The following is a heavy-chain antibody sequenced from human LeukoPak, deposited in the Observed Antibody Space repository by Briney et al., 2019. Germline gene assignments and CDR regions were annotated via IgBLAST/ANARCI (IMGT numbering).Heavy chain of an antibody. CDR2: IYWDNDR. D-gene: IGHD2-8*02. CDR3: AHRVFQGGYWDSGKSDY. J-gene: IGHJ4*02. CDR1: GFSLITSGVG. Sequence: SGPTLVNPTQTLTLTCTFSGFSLITSGVGVGWILQPPGKAPECLALIYWDNDRRYNPSLRSRLTISKDTSKNQVVLTMTNMDPVDTATYYCAHRVFQGGYWDSGKSDYWGQGTPVTVSS. V-gene: IGHV2-5*02.